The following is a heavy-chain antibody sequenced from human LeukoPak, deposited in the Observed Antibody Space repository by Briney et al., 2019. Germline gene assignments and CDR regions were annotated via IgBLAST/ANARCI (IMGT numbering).Heavy chain of an antibody. CDR1: GGSFSGYF. J-gene: IGHJ5*02. CDR2: INHSGST. V-gene: IGHV4-34*01. Sequence: SETLSLTCTVYGGSFSGYFWNWIRQPPGKGLEWIGEINHSGSTNYNPSLKSRVTILVDTSKNQFSLKLSSVTAADTAVYYCARRGLRGSSGWYWFDPWGQGTLVTVSS. CDR3: ARRGLRGSSGWYWFDP. D-gene: IGHD6-19*01.